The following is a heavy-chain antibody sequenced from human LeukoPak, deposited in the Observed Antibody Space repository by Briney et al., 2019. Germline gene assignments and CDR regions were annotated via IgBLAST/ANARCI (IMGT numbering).Heavy chain of an antibody. CDR2: IRYDGSNK. Sequence: PGGSLRLSCAASGFTFSSYGMHWVRQAPGKGLEWVAFIRYDGSNKYYADSVKGRFTISRDNSKNTLYLQMNSLRAEDTAVYYCAAVVPAAIGFDYWGQGTLVTVSS. J-gene: IGHJ4*02. CDR3: AAVVPAAIGFDY. CDR1: GFTFSSYG. D-gene: IGHD2-2*01. V-gene: IGHV3-30*02.